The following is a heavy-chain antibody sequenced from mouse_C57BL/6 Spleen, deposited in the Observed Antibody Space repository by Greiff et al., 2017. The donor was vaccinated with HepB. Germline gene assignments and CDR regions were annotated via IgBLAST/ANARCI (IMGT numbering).Heavy chain of an antibody. CDR2: IDPSDSET. CDR3: ARGYDSFYAMDY. J-gene: IGHJ4*01. V-gene: IGHV1-52*01. Sequence: QVHVKQPGAELVRPGSSVKLSCKASGYTFTSYWMHWVKQRPIQGLEWIGNIDPSDSETHYNQKFKDKATLTVDKSSSTAYMQLSSLTSEDSAVYYCARGYDSFYAMDYWGQGTSVTVSS. D-gene: IGHD2-4*01. CDR1: GYTFTSYW.